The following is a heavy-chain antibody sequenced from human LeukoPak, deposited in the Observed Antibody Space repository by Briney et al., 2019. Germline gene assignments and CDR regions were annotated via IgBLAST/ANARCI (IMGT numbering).Heavy chain of an antibody. J-gene: IGHJ4*02. D-gene: IGHD3-22*01. CDR1: GFTFSDYN. Sequence: GGSLRLSCAASGFTFSDYNMRWIRQAPGKGLEWVSSISRSGSTKYYADSVKGRFTISRDNSKSTLYLQMNSLRAEDTAVYYCAKSARYDSSGYYLLFNDYWGQGTLVTVSS. CDR3: AKSARYDSSGYYLLFNDY. V-gene: IGHV3-11*01. CDR2: ISRSGSTK.